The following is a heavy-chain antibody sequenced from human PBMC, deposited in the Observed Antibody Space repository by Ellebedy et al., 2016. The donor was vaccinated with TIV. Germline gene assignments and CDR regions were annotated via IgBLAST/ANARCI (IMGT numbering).Heavy chain of an antibody. V-gene: IGHV3-21*01. J-gene: IGHJ6*02. CDR2: ITSSSSHF. Sequence: GESLKISCAVSGFTXSRFNLSWVRXPPGKGLEWVSSITSSSSHFYYPDSVKGRFTISRDNAKNSLYLKMNSLRAEDTAVYYCVGGWAGGREDWGQGTTVTVSS. CDR3: VGGWAGGRED. CDR1: GFTXSRFN. D-gene: IGHD6-19*01.